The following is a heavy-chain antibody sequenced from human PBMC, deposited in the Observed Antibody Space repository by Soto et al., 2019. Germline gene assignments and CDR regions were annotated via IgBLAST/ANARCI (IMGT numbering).Heavy chain of an antibody. V-gene: IGHV4-39*01. Sequence: SETLSLTCTVSGGSISSSSYYWGWIRQPPGKGLEWIGSIYYSGSTYYNPSFKIRVTISVDTSKIQFSLKLSSVTAADTAVYYCARVLIRGGVRRLDAFDIWGQGTMVTVSS. CDR3: ARVLIRGGVRRLDAFDI. CDR2: IYYSGST. CDR1: GGSISSSSYY. D-gene: IGHD3-10*01. J-gene: IGHJ3*02.